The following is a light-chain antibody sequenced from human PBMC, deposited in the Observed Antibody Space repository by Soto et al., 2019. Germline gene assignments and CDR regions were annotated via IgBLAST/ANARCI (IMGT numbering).Light chain of an antibody. V-gene: IGKV3-15*01. J-gene: IGKJ2*01. CDR2: GAS. CDR3: QHYNNWPPYT. CDR1: QSVGSN. Sequence: EIVMTQSPDTLSLSPGERGTLSCRASQSVGSNLAWYQHKPGQAPRLLIYGASTRATGISARFSGSGSGTEFTLTISGLQSEDFAVYYCQHYNNWPPYTFGQGTKLEIK.